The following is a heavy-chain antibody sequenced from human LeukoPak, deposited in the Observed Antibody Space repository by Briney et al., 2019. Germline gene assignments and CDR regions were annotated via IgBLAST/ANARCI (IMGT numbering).Heavy chain of an antibody. D-gene: IGHD4-23*01. CDR3: ARTPDH. V-gene: IGHV3-23*01. CDR2: ISGSGS. J-gene: IGHJ4*02. Sequence: PGGSLRLSCAASGFTFSSYAMSWVRQAPGKGLGWVSAISGSGSYYADSVEGRFSISKDNSKSTLFLQMNSLRAEDTAVYYCARTPDHWGQGTLVTVSS. CDR1: GFTFSSYA.